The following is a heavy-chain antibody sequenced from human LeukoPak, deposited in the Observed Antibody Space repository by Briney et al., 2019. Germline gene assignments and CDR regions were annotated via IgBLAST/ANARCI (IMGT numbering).Heavy chain of an antibody. V-gene: IGHV3-7*05. J-gene: IGHJ4*02. CDR1: GFTFSNNG. D-gene: IGHD6-19*01. Sequence: PGGSLRLSCAASGFTFSNNGMDWVRQAPGKGLEWVANIKQDGSEKYYVDSVKGRFTISRDNAKNSLYLQMNSLRAEDTAVYYCARGIAVGYYFEYWGQGTLVTVSS. CDR3: ARGIAVGYYFEY. CDR2: IKQDGSEK.